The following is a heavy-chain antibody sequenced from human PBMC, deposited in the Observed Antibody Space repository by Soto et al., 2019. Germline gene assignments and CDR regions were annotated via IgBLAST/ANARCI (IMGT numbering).Heavy chain of an antibody. V-gene: IGHV3-33*01. CDR3: ARDLLLWFGELEYYFDY. CDR1: GFTFSSYG. CDR2: IWYDGSNK. Sequence: QVQLVESGGGVVQPGRSLRLSCAASGFTFSSYGMHWVRPAPGKGLEWVAVIWYDGSNKYYADSVKGRFTISRDNSKNTLYLQMNSLRAEDTAVYYCARDLLLWFGELEYYFDYWGQGTLVTVSS. D-gene: IGHD3-10*01. J-gene: IGHJ4*02.